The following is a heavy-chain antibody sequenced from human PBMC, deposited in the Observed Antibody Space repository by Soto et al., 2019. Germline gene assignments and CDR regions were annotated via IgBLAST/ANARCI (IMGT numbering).Heavy chain of an antibody. V-gene: IGHV1-3*01. CDR3: ARDRVRDSSGYYFSY. CDR1: GYTFTSYA. D-gene: IGHD3-22*01. J-gene: IGHJ4*02. CDR2: INAGNGNT. Sequence: GPSVKVSCKASGYTFTSYAMHWVRQAPGQRQEWMGWINAGNGNTKYSQKFQGRVTITRDTSASTAYMELSSLRSEDTAVYYCARDRVRDSSGYYFSYWGQGTLGTVSS.